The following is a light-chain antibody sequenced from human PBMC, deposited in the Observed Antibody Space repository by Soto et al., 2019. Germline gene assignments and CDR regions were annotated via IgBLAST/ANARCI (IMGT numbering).Light chain of an antibody. V-gene: IGLV2-14*01. J-gene: IGLJ2*01. Sequence: QSVLTQPASVSGSPGQSISISCSGTNSDVGGFQFVSWYQHHPGKAPQLIIYEVTNRPSGVSNRFSGSKSGNTASLTISGLQAEDEAVYYCGSYTSSTTIVLFGGGTQLTVL. CDR2: EVT. CDR3: GSYTSSTTIVL. CDR1: NSDVGGFQF.